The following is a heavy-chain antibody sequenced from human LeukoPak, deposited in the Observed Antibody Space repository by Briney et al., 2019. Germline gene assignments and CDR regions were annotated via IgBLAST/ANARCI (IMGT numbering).Heavy chain of an antibody. CDR1: GYTFTSYA. Sequence: ASVKVSCKASGYTFTSYAMHWVRQAPGQRLEWMGWINAGNGNTKHSQKFQGRVTITRDTSASTAYMELSSLRSEDTAVYYCAREGPVAQGYYYGMDVWGQGPRSPSP. V-gene: IGHV1-3*01. D-gene: IGHD6-19*01. J-gene: IGHJ6*02. CDR3: AREGPVAQGYYYGMDV. CDR2: INAGNGNT.